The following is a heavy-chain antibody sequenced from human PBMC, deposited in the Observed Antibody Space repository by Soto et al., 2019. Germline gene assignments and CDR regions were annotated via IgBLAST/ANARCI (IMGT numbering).Heavy chain of an antibody. Sequence: PGGSLRLSCAASGFTFSSYAMSWVRQAPGKGLEWVSAISGSGGSTYYADSVKGRFTISRDISKNTVYLQMNSLRAEDTAVYYCARDGSSRPTDYWGQGTLVTVSS. V-gene: IGHV3-23*01. CDR1: GFTFSSYA. CDR3: ARDGSSRPTDY. CDR2: ISGSGGST. J-gene: IGHJ4*02. D-gene: IGHD3-10*01.